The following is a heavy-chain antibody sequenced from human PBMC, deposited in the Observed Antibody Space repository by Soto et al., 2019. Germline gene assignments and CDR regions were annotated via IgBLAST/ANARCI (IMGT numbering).Heavy chain of an antibody. CDR3: ARNIAARPGYYYYYGMDV. J-gene: IGHJ6*02. CDR2: INPSGGST. CDR1: GYTFTSYY. D-gene: IGHD6-6*01. Sequence: ASVKVSCKASGYTFTSYYMHWVRQAPGQGLEWMGIINPSGGSTSYAQKFQGRVTMTRGTSTSTVYMELSSLRSEDTAVYYCARNIAARPGYYYYYGMDVWGQGTTVTVSS. V-gene: IGHV1-46*01.